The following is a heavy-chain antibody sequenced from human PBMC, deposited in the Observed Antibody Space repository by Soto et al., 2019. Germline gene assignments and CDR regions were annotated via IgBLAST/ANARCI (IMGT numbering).Heavy chain of an antibody. Sequence: PGGSLRLSCAASGFTFRSCAMGWVRQAPGKGLGWVSTISGSGGSTYYADSVKGRFSISRDNSKNTLYLQMNSLRAEDTSVYYCAKEGGLSGSYYISSSYYFDYWGQGTLVTVSS. CDR2: ISGSGGST. V-gene: IGHV3-23*01. CDR1: GFTFRSCA. D-gene: IGHD1-26*01. CDR3: AKEGGLSGSYYISSSYYFDY. J-gene: IGHJ4*02.